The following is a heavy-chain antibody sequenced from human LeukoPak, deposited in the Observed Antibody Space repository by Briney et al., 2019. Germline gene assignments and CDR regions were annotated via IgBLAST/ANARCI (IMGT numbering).Heavy chain of an antibody. D-gene: IGHD5-24*01. CDR2: INHSGST. CDR1: GGSSSGYY. J-gene: IGHJ4*02. Sequence: SETLSLTCAVYGGSSSGYYWSWIRQPPGKGLEWIGEINHSGSTNYNPSLKSRVTISVDTSKNQFSLKLSSVTAADTAVYYCASAGRWLNRNRPYFDYWGQGTLVTVSS. CDR3: ASAGRWLNRNRPYFDY. V-gene: IGHV4-34*01.